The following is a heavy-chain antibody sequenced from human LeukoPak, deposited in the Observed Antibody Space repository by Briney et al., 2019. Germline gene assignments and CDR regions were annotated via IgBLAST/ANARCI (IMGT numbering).Heavy chain of an antibody. CDR3: AKMGVVAARPGTFDY. CDR2: ISGSGGST. J-gene: IGHJ4*02. V-gene: IGHV3-23*01. CDR1: GFTFTSYA. Sequence: PGGSLRLSCAASGFTFTSYAMSWVRQAPGKGLEWVSAISGSGGSTYHADSVKGRFTISRDNSKNTLCLQMNSLRAEDTAVYYCAKMGVVAARPGTFDYWGQGTLVTVSS. D-gene: IGHD6-6*01.